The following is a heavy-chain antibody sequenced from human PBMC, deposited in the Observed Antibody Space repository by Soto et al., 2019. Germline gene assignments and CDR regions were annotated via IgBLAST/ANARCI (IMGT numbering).Heavy chain of an antibody. V-gene: IGHV3-30*18. CDR1: GFTFSSYG. J-gene: IGHJ6*02. CDR3: AKDLLRPGRAYGMDV. CDR2: ISYDGSNK. D-gene: IGHD6-25*01. Sequence: QVQLVESGGGVVQPERSLRLSCAASGFTFSSYGMHWVRQAPGKGLEWVAVISYDGSNKYYADSVKGRFTISRDNSKNTLYLQMNSLRAEDTAVYYCAKDLLRPGRAYGMDVWGQGTPVTVSS.